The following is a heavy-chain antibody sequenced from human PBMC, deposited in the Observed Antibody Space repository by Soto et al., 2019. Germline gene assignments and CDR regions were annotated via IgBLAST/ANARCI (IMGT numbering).Heavy chain of an antibody. V-gene: IGHV1-69*06. CDR3: ARVDVTGRLNYYYYGMDV. J-gene: IGHJ6*02. CDR1: GGTFSSNV. CDR2: IIPIFGTP. Sequence: QVQLVQSGAEVKKPGSSVKISCKTSGGTFSSNVITWVRQAPGQGLEWRGGIIPIFGTPNYAQIFQGRVTITADTSTSTAYMELSSLTSEDTAVYYCARVDVTGRLNYYYYGMDVWGQGTTVTVSS. D-gene: IGHD2-21*02.